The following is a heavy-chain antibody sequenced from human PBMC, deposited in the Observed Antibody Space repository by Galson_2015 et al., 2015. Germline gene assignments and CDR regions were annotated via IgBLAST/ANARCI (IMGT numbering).Heavy chain of an antibody. CDR1: GFTFSSYG. CDR3: AKSSGEQLVGDYYYGMDV. D-gene: IGHD6-6*01. J-gene: IGHJ6*02. V-gene: IGHV3-30*18. CDR2: ISYDGSNK. Sequence: SLRLSCAASGFTFSSYGMHWVRQAPGKGLEWVAVISYDGSNKYYADSVKGRFTISRDNSKNTLYLQMNSLRAEDTAVYYCAKSSGEQLVGDYYYGMDVWGQGTTVTVSS.